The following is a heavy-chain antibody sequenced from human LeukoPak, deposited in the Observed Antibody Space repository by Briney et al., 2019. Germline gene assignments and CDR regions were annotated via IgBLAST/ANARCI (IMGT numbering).Heavy chain of an antibody. CDR1: GFTFSNAW. J-gene: IGHJ6*02. Sequence: GGSLRLSCAASGFTFSNAWMNWVRQAPGKGLEWVGRIKSKTDGGTTDYAAPVKGRFTISRDDSKNTLYLQMSSLKTEDTAVYYCTTIVVVPAARDGMDVWGQGTTVTVSS. CDR2: IKSKTDGGTT. CDR3: TTIVVVPAARDGMDV. D-gene: IGHD2-2*01. V-gene: IGHV3-15*07.